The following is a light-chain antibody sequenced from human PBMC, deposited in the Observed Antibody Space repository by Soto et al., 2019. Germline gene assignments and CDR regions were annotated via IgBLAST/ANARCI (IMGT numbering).Light chain of an antibody. J-gene: IGKJ1*01. CDR3: QQYGSSGT. V-gene: IGKV3-20*01. CDR2: GAS. Sequence: PGERATPSCRASQSVSHNYLAWYQQKPGQAPRLLIYGASNRATGIPDRFSGGGSGTDFTLTISRLEPEDFAVYNCQQYGSSGTFGQGTKVDIK. CDR1: QSVSHNY.